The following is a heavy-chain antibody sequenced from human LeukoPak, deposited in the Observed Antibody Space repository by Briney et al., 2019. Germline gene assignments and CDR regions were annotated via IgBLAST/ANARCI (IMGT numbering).Heavy chain of an antibody. CDR2: IYYSGST. Sequence: PSETLSLTCTVSGGSISSGDYYWSWIRQPPGKGLEWIGYIYYSGSTYYNPSLKSRVTISVDTAKNQFSLKLSSVTAADTAVYYCARLTDSSAYKGWFDPWGQGILVTVSS. CDR1: GGSISSGDYY. J-gene: IGHJ5*02. CDR3: ARLTDSSAYKGWFDP. D-gene: IGHD3-22*01. V-gene: IGHV4-30-4*08.